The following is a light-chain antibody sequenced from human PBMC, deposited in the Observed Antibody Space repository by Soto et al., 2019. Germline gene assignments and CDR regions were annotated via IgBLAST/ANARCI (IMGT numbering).Light chain of an antibody. CDR1: QSISNW. CDR2: HAS. Sequence: DIQMTQSPSTLPASVGDRVTITCRASQSISNWLAWYQQKPGTAPKVLIYHASNLQSGVPSRFNGSGSGTEFTLTISGLQPGDSATYYCQQYNSYSPTFGQGTKVDIK. V-gene: IGKV1-5*01. CDR3: QQYNSYSPT. J-gene: IGKJ1*01.